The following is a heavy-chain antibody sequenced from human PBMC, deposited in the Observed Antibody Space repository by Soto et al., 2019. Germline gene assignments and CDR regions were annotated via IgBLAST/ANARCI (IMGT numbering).Heavy chain of an antibody. D-gene: IGHD3-10*01. V-gene: IGHV3-23*02. Sequence: EVQLLDSGGGLVQPGGSLRLSCAASGFTFSGYALTWVRQAPGKGLEWVSAISGGGDATFYGDSVKGRFNISRDKSKYTLYIQMNTLRAEDTAVYYCARKVSGSTGRPDLWYFDLWGRGTLVTVSS. CDR2: ISGGGDAT. CDR3: ARKVSGSTGRPDLWYFDL. CDR1: GFTFSGYA. J-gene: IGHJ2*01.